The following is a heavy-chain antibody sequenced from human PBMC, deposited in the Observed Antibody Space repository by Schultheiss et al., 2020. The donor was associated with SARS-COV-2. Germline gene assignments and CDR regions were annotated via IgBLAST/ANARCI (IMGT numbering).Heavy chain of an antibody. Sequence: ASVKVSCKASGYTFTSYGISWVRQAPGQGLEWMGWISAYNGNTNYAQKFQGWVTMTRDTSISTAYMELSRLRSDDTAVYYCAREGAGFYFDYWGQGTLVTVSS. CDR2: ISAYNGNT. CDR3: AREGAGFYFDY. D-gene: IGHD6-19*01. V-gene: IGHV1-18*04. CDR1: GYTFTSYG. J-gene: IGHJ4*02.